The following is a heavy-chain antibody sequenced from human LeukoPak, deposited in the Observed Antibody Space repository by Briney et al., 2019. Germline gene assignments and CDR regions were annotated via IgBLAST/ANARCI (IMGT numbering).Heavy chain of an antibody. CDR2: IYYSGST. J-gene: IGHJ4*02. Sequence: SETLSLTCTVSGGSISSYYWSWIRQPPGKGLEWIGYIYYSGSTNYNPSLKSRVTISVDTSKNQFSLKLSSVTAADTAVYYCARDYDSSGYRDCWGQGTLVTVSS. V-gene: IGHV4-59*12. CDR3: ARDYDSSGYRDC. D-gene: IGHD3-22*01. CDR1: GGSISSYY.